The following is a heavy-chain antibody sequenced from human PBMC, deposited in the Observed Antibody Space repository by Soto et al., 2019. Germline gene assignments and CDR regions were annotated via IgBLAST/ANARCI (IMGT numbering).Heavy chain of an antibody. V-gene: IGHV3-9*01. J-gene: IGHJ5*02. Sequence: EVQLVESGGGLAQPGWSRRLSCAASGFNCDDHAMHWVRQTPVKGLEWVSGISWNSVTINYADAINGRFTISRDNAKRTLYLQVNNLRPADTSMYFCVRSSGSQPRAGWFDTWAQETLVTVS. CDR3: VRSSGSQPRAGWFDT. CDR1: GFNCDDHA. CDR2: ISWNSVTI. D-gene: IGHD1-26*01.